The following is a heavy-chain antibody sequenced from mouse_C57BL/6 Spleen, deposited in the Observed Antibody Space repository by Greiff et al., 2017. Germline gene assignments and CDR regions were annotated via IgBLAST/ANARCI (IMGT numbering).Heavy chain of an antibody. CDR1: GYTFTDYY. CDR3: ARTYYGSYYYAMDY. CDR2: INPYNGGT. J-gene: IGHJ4*01. D-gene: IGHD1-1*01. Sequence: VQLQQSGPVLVKPGASVKMSCKASGYTFTDYYMNWVKQSHGKSLEWIGVINPYNGGTSYNQKFKGKAKLTVDKSSSTAYMELNSLTSEDSAVYYCARTYYGSYYYAMDYWGQGTSVTVSS. V-gene: IGHV1-19*01.